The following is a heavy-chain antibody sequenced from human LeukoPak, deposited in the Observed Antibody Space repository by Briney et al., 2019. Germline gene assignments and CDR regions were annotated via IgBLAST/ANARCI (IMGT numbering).Heavy chain of an antibody. Sequence: ASVKVSCKASGYTFTSYGISWVRQAPGQGLEWMGWISAYNGNTNYAQKLQGRVTMTTDTSTSTAYMELRSLRSDDTAVYYCARDIAEQWLVREYYFDYWGQGTLVTVSS. CDR3: ARDIAEQWLVREYYFDY. J-gene: IGHJ4*02. V-gene: IGHV1-18*01. D-gene: IGHD6-19*01. CDR2: ISAYNGNT. CDR1: GYTFTSYG.